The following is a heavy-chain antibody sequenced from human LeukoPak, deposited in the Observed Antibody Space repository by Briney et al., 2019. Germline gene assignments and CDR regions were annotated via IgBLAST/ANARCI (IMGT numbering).Heavy chain of an antibody. D-gene: IGHD2-2*01. V-gene: IGHV4-34*01. J-gene: IGHJ1*01. CDR1: GFNVSTSY. CDR2: INHSGST. CDR3: ARAASKGYCSSTSCYGRGGYFQH. Sequence: GSLRLSCAASGFNVSTSYMTWVRQAPGKGLEWIGEINHSGSTNYNPSLKSRVTISVDTSKNQFSLKLSSVTAADTAVYYCARAASKGYCSSTSCYGRGGYFQHWGQGTLVTVSS.